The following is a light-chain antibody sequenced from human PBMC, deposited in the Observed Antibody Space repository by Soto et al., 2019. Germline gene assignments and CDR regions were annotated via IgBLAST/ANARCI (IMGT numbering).Light chain of an antibody. CDR1: QSVSSNY. CDR2: GAS. V-gene: IGKV3-20*01. Sequence: EIVLTQSPGTLSLSLGERATLSCRASQSVSSNYLAWYQQKPGQAPRLLIYGASTRATGIPDRFSGSGSETDFTLTISRLEPEDSAVYYCQQYGTSPTFGGGTKVDIK. J-gene: IGKJ4*01. CDR3: QQYGTSPT.